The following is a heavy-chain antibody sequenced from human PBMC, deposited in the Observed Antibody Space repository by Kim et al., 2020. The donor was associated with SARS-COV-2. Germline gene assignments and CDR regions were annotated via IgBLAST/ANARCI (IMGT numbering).Heavy chain of an antibody. CDR1: GLIFSNYG. Sequence: GGSLRLSCAVSGLIFSNYGMHWVRQAPGKGLEWVAVIWFDEKSEYYADSVRGRFTISRDNSKDTVYLQMNSLRAEDTAVYYCARALYYSTADAFDIWGQ. CDR2: IWFDEKSE. J-gene: IGHJ3*02. V-gene: IGHV3-33*01. CDR3: ARALYYSTADAFDI. D-gene: IGHD2-2*01.